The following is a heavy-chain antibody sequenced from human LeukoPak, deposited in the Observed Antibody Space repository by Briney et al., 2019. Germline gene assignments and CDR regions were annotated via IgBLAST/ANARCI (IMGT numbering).Heavy chain of an antibody. CDR2: IYHSGST. V-gene: IGHV4-38-2*02. D-gene: IGHD6-19*01. Sequence: PSETLSLTCTVSGYSISSGYYWGWIRQPPGKGLEWIGSIYHSGSTYYNPSLKSRVTISVDTSKNQFSLKLSSVTAADTAVYYCARGYSSGWLRWKYYFDYWGQGTLVTVSS. J-gene: IGHJ4*02. CDR1: GYSISSGYY. CDR3: ARGYSSGWLRWKYYFDY.